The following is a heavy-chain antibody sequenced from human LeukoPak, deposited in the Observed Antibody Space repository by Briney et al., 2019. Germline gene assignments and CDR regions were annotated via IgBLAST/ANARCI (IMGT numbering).Heavy chain of an antibody. CDR2: IIPILGIA. J-gene: IGHJ3*02. Sequence: SVKASCKASGGTFSSYTISWVRQAPGQGLEWMGGIIPILGIANYAQKFQGRVTITADKSTSTAYMELSRVRSEDTAVYYCASDYDFWSGYSLSDTPPIDIWGQGTMVTVSS. V-gene: IGHV1-69*02. D-gene: IGHD3-3*01. CDR3: ASDYDFWSGYSLSDTPPIDI. CDR1: GGTFSSYT.